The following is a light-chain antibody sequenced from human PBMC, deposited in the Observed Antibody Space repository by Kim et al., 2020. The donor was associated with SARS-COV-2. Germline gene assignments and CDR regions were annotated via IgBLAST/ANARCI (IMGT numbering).Light chain of an antibody. CDR1: SLRSYY. J-gene: IGLJ3*02. CDR2: GKN. V-gene: IGLV3-19*01. CDR3: NSRDSSGNHGV. Sequence: AVGKTVRITCQGDSLRSYYASWYQQKPGQAPVLVIYGKNNRPSGIPDRFSGSSSGNTASLTITGAQAEDEADYYGNSRDSSGNHGVFGGGTQLTVL.